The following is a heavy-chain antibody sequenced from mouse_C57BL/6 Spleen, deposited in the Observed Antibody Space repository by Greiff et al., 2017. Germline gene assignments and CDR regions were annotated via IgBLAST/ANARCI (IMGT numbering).Heavy chain of an antibody. CDR3: ARDGYYGSSYRAWFAY. V-gene: IGHV5-4*01. J-gene: IGHJ3*01. Sequence: DVQLVESGGGLVKPGGSLKLSCAASGFTFSSYAMSWVRQTPEKRLEWVATISDGGSYTYYPDNVKGRFTISRDNAKNNLYLQMSHLKSEDTAMYYCARDGYYGSSYRAWFAYWGQGTLVTVSA. CDR1: GFTFSSYA. D-gene: IGHD1-1*01. CDR2: ISDGGSYT.